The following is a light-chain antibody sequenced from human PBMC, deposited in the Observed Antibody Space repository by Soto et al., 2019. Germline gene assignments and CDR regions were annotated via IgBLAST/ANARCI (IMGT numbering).Light chain of an antibody. CDR1: QSINTN. CDR2: GAS. V-gene: IGKV3-15*01. Sequence: DIVMTQSPATLSVSPGERATLSCRASQSINTNLAWYQQKPGQAPRLLIYGASTRATVIPARFSGSGSGTEFTLTISGLQADDFVVYDCQQYHHWPPKVTFGPGTRVDI. CDR3: QQYHHWPPKVT. J-gene: IGKJ3*01.